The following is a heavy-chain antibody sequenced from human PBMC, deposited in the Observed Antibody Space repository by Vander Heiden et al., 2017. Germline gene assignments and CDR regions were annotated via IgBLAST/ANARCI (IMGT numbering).Heavy chain of an antibody. D-gene: IGHD5-18*01. Sequence: EVQLVQSGAEVKKPGATVKISCKVSGYTFTDYYRHWVQQAPGKGLEWMGLVDPEDGKTTFAEKFQGRLTITADTSTDTAYMELSSLRSEDTAMFYCATVGQRGYGYGGFDYWGQGSLVTVSS. CDR2: VDPEDGKT. J-gene: IGHJ4*02. CDR1: GYTFTDYY. CDR3: ATVGQRGYGYGGFDY. V-gene: IGHV1-69-2*01.